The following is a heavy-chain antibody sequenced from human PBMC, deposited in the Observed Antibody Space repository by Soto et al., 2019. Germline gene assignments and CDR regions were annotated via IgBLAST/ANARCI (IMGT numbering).Heavy chain of an antibody. D-gene: IGHD3-22*01. CDR1: VVSISSGGYS. CDR2: IYHSGST. Sequence: SETLSLTCAFSVVSISSGGYSCSWIRQPPWKGLEWIGYIYHSGSTYYNPSLKSRVTISVDRSKNQFSLKLSSVTAADTAVYYCDRGGAYYYDSSGYYPPPPYHSYGMDFWGQGTTVTVSS. V-gene: IGHV4-30-2*01. CDR3: DRGGAYYYDSSGYYPPPPYHSYGMDF. J-gene: IGHJ6*02.